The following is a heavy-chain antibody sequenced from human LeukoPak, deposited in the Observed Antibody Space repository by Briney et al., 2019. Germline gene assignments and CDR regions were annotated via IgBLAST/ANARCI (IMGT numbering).Heavy chain of an antibody. V-gene: IGHV3-23*01. D-gene: IGHD3-3*01. CDR1: GFTFSSYA. Sequence: GGSLRLSCAASGFTFSSYAMSWVRQAPGKGLEWVSAISGSGGSTYYADSVKGRFTISRDNSKNTLYLQMNSLRAEDTAVYYCAKDHDFWSGYYEGFDYWGQGTLVTVSS. J-gene: IGHJ4*02. CDR3: AKDHDFWSGYYEGFDY. CDR2: ISGSGGST.